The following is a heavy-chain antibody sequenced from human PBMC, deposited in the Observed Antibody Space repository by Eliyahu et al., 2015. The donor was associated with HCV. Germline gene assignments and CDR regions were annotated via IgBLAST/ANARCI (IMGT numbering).Heavy chain of an antibody. V-gene: IGHV4-59*01. CDR3: ASGGGGIAVAGTGGWFDP. J-gene: IGHJ5*02. Sequence: QVQLQASGPGLVKPSETLSLTCTVSGXSIXXXXWXWIRQPPGKGLEWIGXIHYSGSTNXNPPLKSRVTISIDTSKNQFSLNLTSVTAVDTAVYYCASGGGGIAVAGTGGWFDPWGQGTLVTVSS. CDR1: GXSIXXXX. D-gene: IGHD6-19*01. CDR2: IHYSGST.